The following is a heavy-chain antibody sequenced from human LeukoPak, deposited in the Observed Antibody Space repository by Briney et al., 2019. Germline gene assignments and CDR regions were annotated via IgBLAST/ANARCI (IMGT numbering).Heavy chain of an antibody. CDR3: AGRVAVSGTRGDY. CDR2: IKPDGTDK. CDR1: GFTFSGYW. Sequence: GGSLRLSCAASGFTFSGYWMSWVRQAPGKGLEWVAKIKPDGTDKYYVDSVKGRFTISRDNAKNSLYLQMNSLRAEDTAVYYCAGRVAVSGTRGDYWGQGTLVTVSS. V-gene: IGHV3-7*03. J-gene: IGHJ4*02. D-gene: IGHD6-19*01.